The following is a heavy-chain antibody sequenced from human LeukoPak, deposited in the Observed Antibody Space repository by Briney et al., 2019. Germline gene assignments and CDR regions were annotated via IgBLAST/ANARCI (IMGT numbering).Heavy chain of an antibody. D-gene: IGHD3-16*01. CDR3: STLWGIVPAAPYLDY. J-gene: IGHJ4*02. CDR2: IKSEADGGTT. Sequence: PGGSLRLSCAASGFTFSNAWMIWVRQAPGKGLEWVGHIKSEADGGTTDYAAPVKDRFTISRDDSKNTLYLQMNSLKTEDTAVYYCSTLWGIVPAAPYLDYWGQGTLLIVSS. V-gene: IGHV3-15*05. CDR1: GFTFSNAW.